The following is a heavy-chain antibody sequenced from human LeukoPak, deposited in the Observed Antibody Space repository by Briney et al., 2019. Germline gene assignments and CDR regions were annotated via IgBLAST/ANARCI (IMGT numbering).Heavy chain of an antibody. D-gene: IGHD3-22*01. CDR2: IYDSGST. Sequence: PSETLSLTCTVSGGSISSYYWSWIRQPPGKGLEWIGNIYDSGSTNYNPSLKCRVTISVDTSKNQCSLKLSSVTAADTAVYYCARQSISGSSLSYFDYWGQGTLVNVSS. CDR1: GGSISSYY. J-gene: IGHJ4*02. V-gene: IGHV4-59*01. CDR3: ARQSISGSSLSYFDY.